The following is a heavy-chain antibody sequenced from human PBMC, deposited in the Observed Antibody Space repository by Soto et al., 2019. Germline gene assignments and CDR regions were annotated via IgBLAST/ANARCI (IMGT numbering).Heavy chain of an antibody. CDR2: IWYDGSNK. CDR1: GFTFSSYG. Sequence: GGSLRLSCAASGFTFSSYGMHWVRQAPGKGLEWVAVIWYDGSNKYYADSVKGRFTISRDNSKNTLYLQMNSLRAEDTAVYYCAREIHFDWLFPTYYYYGMDVWGQGTTVTVSS. CDR3: AREIHFDWLFPTYYYYGMDV. D-gene: IGHD3-9*01. V-gene: IGHV3-33*01. J-gene: IGHJ6*02.